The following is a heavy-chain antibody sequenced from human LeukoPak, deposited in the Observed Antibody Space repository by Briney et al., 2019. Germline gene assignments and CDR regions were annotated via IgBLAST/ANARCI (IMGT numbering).Heavy chain of an antibody. V-gene: IGHV3-72*01. Sequence: GGSLRLSCAASGFLFSDYYMDWVRQTPGRGLEWVGRIRTRDRGHTTEYAASVKGRFTVSRDDSKNSVYLQMNSLKTEDTAVYYCAKLRHGCSSTSCYSYYYYGMDVWGQGTTVTVSS. CDR1: GFLFSDYY. J-gene: IGHJ6*02. CDR2: IRTRDRGHTT. CDR3: AKLRHGCSSTSCYSYYYYGMDV. D-gene: IGHD2-2*01.